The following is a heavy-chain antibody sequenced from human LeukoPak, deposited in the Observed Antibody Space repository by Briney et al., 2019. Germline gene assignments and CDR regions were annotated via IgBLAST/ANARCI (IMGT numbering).Heavy chain of an antibody. V-gene: IGHV3-33*01. D-gene: IGHD4-23*01. CDR1: GFTFSRHG. Sequence: GGSLRLSRAASGFTFSRHGMHWVRQAPGKGLEWVAVIWYDGGNKYYADSVKGRFTISRDNSKNTLYLQMNSLRAEDTAVYFCARGRGNSGPYYFDYWGQGTLVTVSS. J-gene: IGHJ4*02. CDR2: IWYDGGNK. CDR3: ARGRGNSGPYYFDY.